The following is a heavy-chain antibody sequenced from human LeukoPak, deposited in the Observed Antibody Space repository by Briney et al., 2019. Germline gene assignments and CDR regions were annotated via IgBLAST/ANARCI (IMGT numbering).Heavy chain of an antibody. J-gene: IGHJ4*02. Sequence: SETLSLTCSVSGGSISSYYWSWIRQPPGKGLEWIGYIYYSGSTNYNPSLKSRVTISVDTSKNQFSLKLSSVTAADTAVYYCARAEQLWLWTDYWGQGTLVTVSS. CDR1: GGSISSYY. V-gene: IGHV4-59*01. CDR2: IYYSGST. D-gene: IGHD5-18*01. CDR3: ARAEQLWLWTDY.